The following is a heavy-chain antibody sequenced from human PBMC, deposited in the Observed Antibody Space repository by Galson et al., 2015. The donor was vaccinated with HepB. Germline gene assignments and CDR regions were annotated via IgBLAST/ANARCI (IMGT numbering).Heavy chain of an antibody. CDR3: ASLFTYYYDSSGYRSYYYYGMDV. Sequence: SLRLSCAASGFTFSSYSMNWVRQAPGKGLEWVSYISSSSSTIYYADSVKGRFTISRDNAKNSLYLQMNSLRDEDTAVYYCASLFTYYYDSSGYRSYYYYGMDVWGQGTTVTVSS. V-gene: IGHV3-48*02. D-gene: IGHD3-22*01. CDR2: ISSSSSTI. J-gene: IGHJ6*02. CDR1: GFTFSSYS.